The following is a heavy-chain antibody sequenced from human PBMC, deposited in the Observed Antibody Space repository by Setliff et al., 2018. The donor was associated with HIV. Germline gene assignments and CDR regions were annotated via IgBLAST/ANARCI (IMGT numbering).Heavy chain of an antibody. CDR3: ARDRHSSGLGSYGP. D-gene: IGHD3-10*01. J-gene: IGHJ5*02. V-gene: IGHV4-4*07. CDR2: IDSSGTI. Sequence: SETLSLTCTISGGSFGVYRWSWIRQSAGRGLEWIGRIDSSGTIDYKPSLKGRVAISVDTSRNQSSLRVTSVTAADTAVYFCARDRHSSGLGSYGPWGPGILVTVSS. CDR1: GGSFGVYR.